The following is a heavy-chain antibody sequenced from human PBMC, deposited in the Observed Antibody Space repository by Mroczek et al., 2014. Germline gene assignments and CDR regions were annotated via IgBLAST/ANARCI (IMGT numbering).Heavy chain of an antibody. Sequence: QVQLQHGAAGLLKPSETLSLTCAVYGGTFSGYYWSWIRQPPGKGLEWIGEINHSGSTNYNPSLKSRVTILLDTSKNQFSLKVSSVTAADTAVYYCARGLGVFRSGWYGIDFDYWGQGTLVTVSS. J-gene: IGHJ4*02. CDR1: GGTFSGYY. CDR3: ARGLGVFRSGWYGIDFDY. D-gene: IGHD6-13*01. V-gene: IGHV4-34*01. CDR2: INHSGST.